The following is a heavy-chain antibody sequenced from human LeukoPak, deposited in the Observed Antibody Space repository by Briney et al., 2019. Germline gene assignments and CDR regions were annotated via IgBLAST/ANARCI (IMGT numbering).Heavy chain of an antibody. CDR3: ARDSSGWYLDY. CDR2: ISGSGGST. Sequence: GGSLRLSCAASGFTFSSYAMSWVRQAPGKGLEWVSAISGSGGSTYYADSVKGRFTISRDNAKNSLYLQMNSLRAEDTAVYYCARDSSGWYLDYWGQGTLVTVSS. V-gene: IGHV3-23*01. J-gene: IGHJ4*02. CDR1: GFTFSSYA. D-gene: IGHD6-19*01.